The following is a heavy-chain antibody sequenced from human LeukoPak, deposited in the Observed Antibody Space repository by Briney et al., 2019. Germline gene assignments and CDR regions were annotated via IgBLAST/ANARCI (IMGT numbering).Heavy chain of an antibody. V-gene: IGHV1-69*01. CDR3: ARVMHWDTVMARGRGMDV. D-gene: IGHD5-18*01. Sequence: SVKVSCRASGGTFSSYAISWVRQAPGQGLEWMGGIIPIFGTANYAQKFQGRVTITADESTSTAYMELSSLRSDDTAVYYCARVMHWDTVMARGRGMDVWGQGTTVTVSS. CDR2: IIPIFGTA. CDR1: GGTFSSYA. J-gene: IGHJ6*02.